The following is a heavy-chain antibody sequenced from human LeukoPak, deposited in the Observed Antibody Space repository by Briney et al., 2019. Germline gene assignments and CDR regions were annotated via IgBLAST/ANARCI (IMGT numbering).Heavy chain of an antibody. D-gene: IGHD2-2*01. Sequence: GGSLRLSCAASGFTFSSYSMNWVRQAPGKGLEWVSAISGSGGSTYYADSVRGRFTISRDNSKNTLYLQMNSLRAEDTAVYYCAREARYCSSSSCDYFVYWGQGTLVTVSS. CDR1: GFTFSSYS. V-gene: IGHV3-23*01. CDR2: ISGSGGST. CDR3: AREARYCSSSSCDYFVY. J-gene: IGHJ4*02.